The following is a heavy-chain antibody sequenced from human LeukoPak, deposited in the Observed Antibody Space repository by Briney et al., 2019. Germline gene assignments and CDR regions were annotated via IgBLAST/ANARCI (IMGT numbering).Heavy chain of an antibody. CDR2: ISSSGTYI. V-gene: IGHV3-11*03. CDR3: ARQGGDILTGYLDY. Sequence: GGSLRLSCATSGFNFSDYYMSWIRQAPGKGLEWVSYISSSGTYINSPDSVKGRFTISRDYPKNSLYLQMSSLRAEDTAVYYCARQGGDILTGYLDYWGQGTLVTVSS. D-gene: IGHD3-9*01. CDR1: GFNFSDYY. J-gene: IGHJ4*02.